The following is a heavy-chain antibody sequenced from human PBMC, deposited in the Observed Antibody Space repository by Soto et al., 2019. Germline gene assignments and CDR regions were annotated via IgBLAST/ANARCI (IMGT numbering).Heavy chain of an antibody. D-gene: IGHD2-8*01. CDR1: GGSIISYY. Sequence: SETLSLTCTVSGGSIISYYWSWIRQPPGKGLEWIGYIYYSGSTNYNPSLKSRVTISVDTSKNQFSLKLSSVTAADTAVYYCARDLLIGYCTNGVCYRYNWFDPWGQGTLVTVSS. CDR3: ARDLLIGYCTNGVCYRYNWFDP. J-gene: IGHJ5*02. V-gene: IGHV4-59*01. CDR2: IYYSGST.